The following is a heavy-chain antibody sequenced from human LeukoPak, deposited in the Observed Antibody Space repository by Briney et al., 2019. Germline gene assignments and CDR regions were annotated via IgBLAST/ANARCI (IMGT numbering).Heavy chain of an antibody. CDR3: ARDRGYGDYEPLDY. D-gene: IGHD4-17*01. V-gene: IGHV1-69*04. Sequence: ASVKVSCKASGGTFGSYAISWVRQAPGQGLEWMGRIIPILGIANYAQKFQGRVTITADKSTSTAYMELSSLRSEDTAVYYCARDRGYGDYEPLDYWGQGTLVTVSS. CDR1: GGTFGSYA. CDR2: IIPILGIA. J-gene: IGHJ4*02.